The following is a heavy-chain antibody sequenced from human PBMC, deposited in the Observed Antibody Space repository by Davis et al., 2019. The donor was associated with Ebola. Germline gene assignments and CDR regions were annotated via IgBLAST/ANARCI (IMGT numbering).Heavy chain of an antibody. J-gene: IGHJ6*02. Sequence: GESLKISCAASGFTVSSNHMNWVRQAPGKGLEWVSIIFSAGSTNYADSVKGRFTISRDNLKNTLYLEMNNLRAEDTVVYYCARDPGGHYGMDVWGQGTTVTVSS. CDR3: ARDPGGHYGMDV. V-gene: IGHV3-53*01. CDR2: IFSAGST. D-gene: IGHD1-1*01. CDR1: GFTVSSNH.